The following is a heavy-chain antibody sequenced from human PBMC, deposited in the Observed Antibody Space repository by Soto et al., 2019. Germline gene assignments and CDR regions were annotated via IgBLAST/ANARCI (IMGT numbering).Heavy chain of an antibody. CDR1: GGSFSGYY. CDR3: ARKVVLMVYAPHNWFDP. J-gene: IGHJ5*02. CDR2: INHSGST. Sequence: QVQLQQWGAGLLKPSETLSLTCAVYGGSFSGYYWSWIRQPPGKGLEWIGEINHSGSTNYNPSLKSRVTISVDATKNPFSLKLSSVTAADTAVYYCARKVVLMVYAPHNWFDPWGQGTLFTVAS. D-gene: IGHD2-8*01. V-gene: IGHV4-34*01.